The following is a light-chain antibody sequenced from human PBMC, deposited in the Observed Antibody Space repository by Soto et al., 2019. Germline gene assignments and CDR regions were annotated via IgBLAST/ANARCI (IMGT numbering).Light chain of an antibody. CDR2: NNS. V-gene: IGLV1-40*01. CDR3: QSYDSSLSGSV. CDR1: SSNIGAGYD. J-gene: IGLJ3*02. Sequence: QSVLTQPHSVSGAPGQRVTISCTGSSSNIGAGYDVHWYQQLPGTAPKLLIYNNSNRPSGVPDRFSGSKSGTSASLAITGLQAEDEADYYCQSYDSSLSGSVFGGGTKVTVL.